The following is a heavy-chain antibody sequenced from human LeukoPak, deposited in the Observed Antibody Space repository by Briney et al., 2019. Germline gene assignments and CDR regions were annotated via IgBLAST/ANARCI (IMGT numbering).Heavy chain of an antibody. D-gene: IGHD6-13*01. CDR3: ARMQRIAAADTYYFDY. V-gene: IGHV1-8*03. CDR2: MNPNSGNT. CDR1: GYTFTSYD. J-gene: IGHJ4*02. Sequence: ASVKVSCKASGYTFTSYDINWVRQATGQGLEWMGWMNPNSGNTGYAQKFQGRVTITRNTSISTAYMELSSLRSEDTAVYYCARMQRIAAADTYYFDYWGQGTLVTVSS.